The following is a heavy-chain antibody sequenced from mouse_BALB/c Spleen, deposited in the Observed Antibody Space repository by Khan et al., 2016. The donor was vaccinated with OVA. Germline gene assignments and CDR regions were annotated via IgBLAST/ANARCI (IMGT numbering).Heavy chain of an antibody. J-gene: IGHJ2*01. Sequence: EVQLQESGSELVRPGALVKLSCKASGFNIKDYYMHWVKQRPEQGLEWIGWIDPENGNTIYDPKFQGKASITAEPSSKTAYLQLSSLSSEDTAVYYCPRSSLLYFDFWDQGTTLTVSS. CDR2: IDPENGNT. V-gene: IGHV14-1*02. CDR3: PRSSLLYFDF. D-gene: IGHD6-1*01. CDR1: GFNIKDYY.